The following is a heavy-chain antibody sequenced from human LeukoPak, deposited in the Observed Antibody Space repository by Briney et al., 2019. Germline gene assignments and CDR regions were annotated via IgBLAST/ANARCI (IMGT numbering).Heavy chain of an antibody. V-gene: IGHV3-48*01. J-gene: IGHJ4*02. Sequence: GGSLRLSCAASGFTFSSYSMNWVRQAPGKGLEWVSYISSSNSTIYYADSVKGRFTISRDIAKNSLYLQMNSLRAEDTAVYYCAKIRAISHTSGYYPYDYWGQGTLVTVSS. CDR2: ISSSNSTI. CDR3: AKIRAISHTSGYYPYDY. CDR1: GFTFSSYS. D-gene: IGHD3-22*01.